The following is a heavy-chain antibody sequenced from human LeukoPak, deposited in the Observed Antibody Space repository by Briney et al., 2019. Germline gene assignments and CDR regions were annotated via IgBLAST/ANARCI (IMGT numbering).Heavy chain of an antibody. CDR2: ISYDGSNK. J-gene: IGHJ4*02. V-gene: IGHV3-30*19. D-gene: IGHD1-26*01. CDR3: ARVVSEWEPTWLDY. CDR1: GFTFSSYG. Sequence: GGSLRLSCAASGFTFSSYGMHWVRQAPGKGLEWVAVISYDGSNKYYADSVKGRFTISRDNSKNTLYLQMNSLRAEDTAVYYCARVVSEWEPTWLDYWGQGTLVTVSS.